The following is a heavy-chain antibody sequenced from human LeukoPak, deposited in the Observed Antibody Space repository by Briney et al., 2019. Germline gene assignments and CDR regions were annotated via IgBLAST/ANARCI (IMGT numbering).Heavy chain of an antibody. CDR2: ISTYNGNT. Sequence: ASVKVSCKASGGTFSSYAISWVRQAPGQGLEWMGWISTYNGNTNYAQKLQGRVTMTTDTSTSTAYMELRSLRSDDTAVYYCARPTIYGDYVFDYWGQGTLVTVSS. J-gene: IGHJ4*02. V-gene: IGHV1-18*01. CDR1: GGTFSSYA. D-gene: IGHD4-17*01. CDR3: ARPTIYGDYVFDY.